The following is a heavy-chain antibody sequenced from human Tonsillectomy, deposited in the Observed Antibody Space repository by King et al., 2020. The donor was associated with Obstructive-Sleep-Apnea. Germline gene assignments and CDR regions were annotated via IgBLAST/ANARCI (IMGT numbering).Heavy chain of an antibody. CDR2: IYRGGST. Sequence: QLVQSGGGLVQPGGSLRLSCAASGFTVSSNYMSWVRQAPGKGLEGGSVIYRGGSTYYADSVKGRFTNSRHNSKNTLYLQINSLRAEDTAVYYCARGPGGYSYGPLIYFDYWGQGTLVTVSS. J-gene: IGHJ4*02. CDR1: GFTVSSNY. D-gene: IGHD5-18*01. CDR3: ARGPGGYSYGPLIYFDY. V-gene: IGHV3-53*04.